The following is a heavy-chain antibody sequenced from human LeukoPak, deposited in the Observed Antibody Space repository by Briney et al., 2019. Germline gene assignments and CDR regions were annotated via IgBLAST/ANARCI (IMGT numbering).Heavy chain of an antibody. D-gene: IGHD3-10*01. J-gene: IGHJ5*02. Sequence: SETLSLTCTLSGGSISVYYWTWIRHPPGKGLEWIGYIYYSGSTNYNPSLKSRVTISVDTSKNQFSLNLSSVTAADTAVYYCARGHDRNFFGSKPFDPWGQGTLVTVSS. CDR3: ARGHDRNFFGSKPFDP. CDR1: GGSISVYY. V-gene: IGHV4-59*01. CDR2: IYYSGST.